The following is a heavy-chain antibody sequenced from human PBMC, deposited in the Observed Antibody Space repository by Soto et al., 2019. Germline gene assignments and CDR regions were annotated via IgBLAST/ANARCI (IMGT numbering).Heavy chain of an antibody. V-gene: IGHV3-7*01. CDR3: ARDGGHWGRFVY. Sequence: GGSLRLSCAASGFIFSYYWLAWVRQAPGRGLEWVANIKKDGSEIYYVDSVKGRFTISRDNAKNSLYLQMNSLRVEDTAVYYCARDGGHWGRFVYWGQGTLVTVSS. CDR2: IKKDGSEI. CDR1: GFIFSYYW. D-gene: IGHD7-27*01. J-gene: IGHJ4*02.